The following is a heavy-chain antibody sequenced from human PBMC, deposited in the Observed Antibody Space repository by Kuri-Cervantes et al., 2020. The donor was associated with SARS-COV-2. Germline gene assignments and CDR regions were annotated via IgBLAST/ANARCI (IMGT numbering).Heavy chain of an antibody. D-gene: IGHD6-13*01. CDR1: GGTFSSYA. CDR2: FDPEDGET. V-gene: IGHV1-24*01. J-gene: IGHJ6*03. CDR3: ATTPLAAAGMYYYYYYMDV. Sequence: ASVKVSCKASGGTFSSYAISWVRQAPGQGLEWMGGFDPEDGETIYAQKFQGRVTMTEDTSTDTAYMELSSLRSEDTAVYYCATTPLAAAGMYYYYYYMDVWGKGTTVTVSS.